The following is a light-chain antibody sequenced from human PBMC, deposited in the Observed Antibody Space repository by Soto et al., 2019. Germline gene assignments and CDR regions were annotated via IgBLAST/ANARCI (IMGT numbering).Light chain of an antibody. CDR2: AAD. V-gene: IGKV1-9*01. CDR3: QQFHYYPMSI. CDR1: QGMSGH. J-gene: IGKJ3*01. Sequence: DIQLTQSPSFLSASIGDRVTITCRASQGMSGHLAWYQQKPGKAPELLIYAADTLQSGVPSRFSGSRSGTEFTLAISSVPPEDVATYYCQQFHYYPMSIFGPGTTVDIK.